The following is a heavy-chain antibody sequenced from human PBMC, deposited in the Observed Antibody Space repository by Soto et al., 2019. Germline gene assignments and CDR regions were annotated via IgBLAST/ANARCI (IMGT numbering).Heavy chain of an antibody. Sequence: ASVKVSCQASGYTFNHYGISWVRQAPGQGLEWMGWISTYNGNTKYTENLQGRLTMTTDSSTSTAYMELRSLRSDDTAVYYCASFLPGVYQPYGMDVWGQGTTVTVSS. CDR2: ISTYNGNT. V-gene: IGHV1-18*01. CDR1: GYTFNHYG. J-gene: IGHJ6*02. CDR3: ASFLPGVYQPYGMDV. D-gene: IGHD2-2*01.